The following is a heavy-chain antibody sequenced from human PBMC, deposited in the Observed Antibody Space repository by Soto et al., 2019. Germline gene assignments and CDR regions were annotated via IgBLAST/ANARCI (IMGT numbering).Heavy chain of an antibody. V-gene: IGHV4-30-2*01. CDR1: GGSISSGGYP. J-gene: IGHJ5*02. CDR2: IYHSGST. CDR3: ARVPGP. Sequence: SETLSLTCAVSGGSISSGGYPWSWIRQPPGKGLEWIGYIYHSGSTYYNPSLKSRVTISVDRSKNQFSLKLSSVTDADTAVYYCARVPGPWGQGTLVTVSS.